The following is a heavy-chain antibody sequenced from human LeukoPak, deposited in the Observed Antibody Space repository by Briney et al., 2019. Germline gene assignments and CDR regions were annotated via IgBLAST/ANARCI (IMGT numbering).Heavy chain of an antibody. Sequence: SETLSLTCTVSGGSISNYYWSWIRQPPGKELEWIGYIYHSGSANYNPSLKSRVTISQDTSKNQFSLKLSSVTAADTAVYYCARNADDSSSYPYFDYWGQGTLVTVSS. CDR1: GGSISNYY. CDR3: ARNADDSSSYPYFDY. CDR2: IYHSGSA. D-gene: IGHD3-22*01. J-gene: IGHJ4*02. V-gene: IGHV4-59*01.